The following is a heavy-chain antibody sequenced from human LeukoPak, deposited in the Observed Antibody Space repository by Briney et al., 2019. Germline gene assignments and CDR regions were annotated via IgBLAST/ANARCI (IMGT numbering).Heavy chain of an antibody. V-gene: IGHV3-30*02. CDR1: GFTFSSYG. CDR3: AKKDTARGGWFDP. Sequence: QAGGSLRLSCAASGFTFSSYGMHWVRQAPGKGLEWVAFVRYDGGIKYYADSVKGRFTISRDNSKNTLYLQMNSLRAEDTAVYYCAKKDTARGGWFDPWGQGTLVTVSS. D-gene: IGHD3-10*01. J-gene: IGHJ5*02. CDR2: VRYDGGIK.